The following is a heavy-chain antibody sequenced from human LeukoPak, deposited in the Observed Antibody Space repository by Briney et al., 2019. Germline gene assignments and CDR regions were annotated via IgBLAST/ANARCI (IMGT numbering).Heavy chain of an antibody. CDR1: GYTFTGYY. CDR2: INPNSGGT. Sequence: GASVKVSCKASGYTFTGYYMHWVRQAPGQGLEWMGWINPNSGGTNYAQKFQGRVTMTRDTSISTAYMELSRLRSDDTAVYYCARDLAAFGYSYGHDYWGQGTLVTVSS. CDR3: ARDLAAFGYSYGHDY. J-gene: IGHJ4*02. D-gene: IGHD5-18*01. V-gene: IGHV1-2*02.